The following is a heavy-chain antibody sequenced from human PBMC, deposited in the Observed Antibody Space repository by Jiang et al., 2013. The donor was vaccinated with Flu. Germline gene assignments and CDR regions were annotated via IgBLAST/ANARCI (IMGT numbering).Heavy chain of an antibody. V-gene: IGHV1-69*01. D-gene: IGHD5-24*01. CDR3: ARGDGYRPGFFDY. Sequence: IIAXFRTTNYAQKFQGRVTITADEFMTTAYMELSSLRSEDTAVYYCARGDGYRPGFFDYWGQGTLVTVSS. J-gene: IGHJ4*02. CDR2: IIAXFRTT.